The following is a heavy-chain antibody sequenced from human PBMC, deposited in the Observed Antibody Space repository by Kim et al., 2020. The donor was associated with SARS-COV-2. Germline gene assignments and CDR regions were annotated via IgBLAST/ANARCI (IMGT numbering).Heavy chain of an antibody. CDR1: GGSISSSSYY. Sequence: SETLSLTCTVSGGSISSSSYYWGWIRQPPGKGLEWIGSIYYSGSTYYNPFLKSRVTISVDTSKNQFSLKLSSVTAADTAVYYCARAYCSGGSCYAGNWFDPWGQGTLVTVSS. CDR2: IYYSGST. V-gene: IGHV4-39*07. D-gene: IGHD2-15*01. J-gene: IGHJ5*02. CDR3: ARAYCSGGSCYAGNWFDP.